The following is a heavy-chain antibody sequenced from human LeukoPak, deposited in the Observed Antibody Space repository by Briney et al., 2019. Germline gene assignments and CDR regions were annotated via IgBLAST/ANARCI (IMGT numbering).Heavy chain of an antibody. CDR3: ATGGASGSYLPFDY. CDR2: MNPNSGNT. D-gene: IGHD1-26*01. CDR1: GYTFTSYD. J-gene: IGHJ4*02. V-gene: IGHV1-8*01. Sequence: ASVKVSCKASGYTFTSYDINWVRQATGQGLEWMGWMNPNSGNTGYAQKFQGRVTMTEDTSTDTAYMELSSLRSEDTAVYYCATGGASGSYLPFDYWGQGTLVTVSS.